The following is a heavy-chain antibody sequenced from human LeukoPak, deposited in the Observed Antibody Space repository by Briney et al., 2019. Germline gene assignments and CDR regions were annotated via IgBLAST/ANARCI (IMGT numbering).Heavy chain of an antibody. Sequence: AASVKVSCKLSGDTLTELSMHWVRQSPGKGLEWMGGFVPEDGETIYAQKFQGRVTMTEDTSTDTAYMELSSLRSEDTAVYYCAGWSWGGAFDYWGQGTLVTVSS. CDR1: GDTLTELS. V-gene: IGHV1-24*01. D-gene: IGHD2-21*01. J-gene: IGHJ4*02. CDR2: FVPEDGET. CDR3: AGWSWGGAFDY.